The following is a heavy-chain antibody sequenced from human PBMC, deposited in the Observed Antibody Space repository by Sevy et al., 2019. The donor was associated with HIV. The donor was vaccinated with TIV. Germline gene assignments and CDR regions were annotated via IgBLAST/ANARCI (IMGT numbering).Heavy chain of an antibody. Sequence: ASVKVSCKVSGNTLSKLPMHWLRQAPGKGPEWMSGFNPVSGEPILMQKFQGRLITTEDTSMDTAYMELTSLTSEDTAVYYCATDLYGGYFWGIWGQGTLVTVSS. J-gene: IGHJ4*02. CDR3: ATDLYGGYFWGI. V-gene: IGHV1-24*01. D-gene: IGHD4-17*01. CDR2: FNPVSGEP. CDR1: GNTLSKLP.